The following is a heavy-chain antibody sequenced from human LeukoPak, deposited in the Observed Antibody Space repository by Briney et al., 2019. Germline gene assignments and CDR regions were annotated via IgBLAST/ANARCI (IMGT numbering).Heavy chain of an antibody. CDR1: GGSISSYY. V-gene: IGHV4-59*08. CDR2: IYYSGST. D-gene: IGHD3-22*01. Sequence: PSETLSLTCTVSGGSISSYYWSWIRQPPGKGLEWIGYIYYSGSTNYNPSLKSRVTISVDTSKNQFPLKLSSVTAADTAVYYCARQGGYYDSSGYYTVIDTWGQGTMVTVSS. CDR3: ARQGGYYDSSGYYTVIDT. J-gene: IGHJ3*02.